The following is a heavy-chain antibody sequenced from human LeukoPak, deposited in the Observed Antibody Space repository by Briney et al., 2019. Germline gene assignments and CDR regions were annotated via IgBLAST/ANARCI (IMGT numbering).Heavy chain of an antibody. CDR2: IGTSSSFR. CDR1: GVTFATSG. Sequence: QPGGSLRLSCELSGVTFATSGMTWVRQAPGKGLECVAAIGTSSSFRLYTDSVKGRFTISRDNSRNTVYLQMHSLRADDTAVYYCAITGPYYFDIWGQGTLVTVSS. V-gene: IGHV3-23*01. D-gene: IGHD3-10*01. J-gene: IGHJ4*02. CDR3: AITGPYYFDI.